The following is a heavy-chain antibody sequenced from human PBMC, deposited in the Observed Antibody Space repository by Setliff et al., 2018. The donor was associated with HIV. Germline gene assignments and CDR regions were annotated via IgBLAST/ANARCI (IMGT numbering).Heavy chain of an antibody. CDR3: VKAVIVVIPAAIFDY. D-gene: IGHD2-2*01. J-gene: IGHJ4*02. Sequence: GGSLRLSCAVSGFTFSSYVMHWVRQAPGKGLEYVSAISSNGGSTYYADSVKGRFTISRDNSKNTLYLQMSSLRVEDTALYYCVKAVIVVIPAAIFDYWGQGTLVTVSS. CDR2: ISSNGGST. CDR1: GFTFSSYV. V-gene: IGHV3-64D*09.